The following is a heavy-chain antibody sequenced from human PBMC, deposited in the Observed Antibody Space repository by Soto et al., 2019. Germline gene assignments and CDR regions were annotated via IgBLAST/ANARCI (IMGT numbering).Heavy chain of an antibody. D-gene: IGHD5-12*01. CDR3: GRGIRGHYAFDV. J-gene: IGHJ3*01. Sequence: EVQLEESGVDLVQPGGSLRLSCAASGITFSSYWMHWVRQAPGKGLVWLSRVKTDGSTYYADSVKGRFTIFRDNAKNTLYLQMNSLTVEDTDVYYCGRGIRGHYAFDVWGQGTMVTVSS. CDR2: VKTDGST. CDR1: GITFSSYW. V-gene: IGHV3-74*02.